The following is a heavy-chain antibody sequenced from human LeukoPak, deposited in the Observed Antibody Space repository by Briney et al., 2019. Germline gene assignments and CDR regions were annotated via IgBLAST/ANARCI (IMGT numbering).Heavy chain of an antibody. J-gene: IGHJ4*02. Sequence: GGSLRLSCSASGFTFSDYSMNWVRQAPGKGLEWVSYISSTSATMYHADSVKGRFTISRDNAKNSLYLQMNSLRDEDTAVYYCARRHGNRWYVDYWGQGTLVTVSS. D-gene: IGHD6-13*01. V-gene: IGHV3-48*02. CDR1: GFTFSDYS. CDR2: ISSTSATM. CDR3: ARRHGNRWYVDY.